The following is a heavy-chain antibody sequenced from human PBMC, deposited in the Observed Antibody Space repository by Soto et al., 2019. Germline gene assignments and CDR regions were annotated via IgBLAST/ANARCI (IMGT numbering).Heavy chain of an antibody. Sequence: GSLRLSCAASGFTFSSYGMHWVRQAPGKGLEWVAVISYDGSNKYYADSVKGRFTISRDNSKNTLYLQMNSLRAEDTAVYYCAKGSEYCSGGSCYPLNHAFDIWGQGTMVTVSS. V-gene: IGHV3-30*18. CDR2: ISYDGSNK. J-gene: IGHJ3*02. D-gene: IGHD2-15*01. CDR1: GFTFSSYG. CDR3: AKGSEYCSGGSCYPLNHAFDI.